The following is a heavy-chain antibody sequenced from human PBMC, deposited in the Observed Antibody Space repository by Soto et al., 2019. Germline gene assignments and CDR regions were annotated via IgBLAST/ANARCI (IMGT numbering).Heavy chain of an antibody. CDR3: TTDFVVVAATALGY. D-gene: IGHD2-15*01. CDR1: GGTFSSYT. Sequence: SVKVSCKASGGTFSSYTISWVRQAPGQGLEWMGRIIPILGIANYAQKFQGRVTMTEDTSTDTAYMELSSLRSEDTAVYYCTTDFVVVAATALGYWGQGTLVTVSS. J-gene: IGHJ4*02. CDR2: IIPILGIA. V-gene: IGHV1-69*02.